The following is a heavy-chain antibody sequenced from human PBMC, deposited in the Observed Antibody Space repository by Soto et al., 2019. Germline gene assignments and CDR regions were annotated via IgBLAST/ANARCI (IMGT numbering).Heavy chain of an antibody. V-gene: IGHV3-30*18. J-gene: IGHJ6*02. CDR3: AKYEYSSSWIPPASFLSDYYDMDV. CDR1: GFTFSSYG. Sequence: QVQLVESGGGVVQPGRSLRLSCAASGFTFSSYGMHWVRQAPGKGLEWVAVISYDGSNKYYADSVKGRFTVSRDNSKNTVYLQMNSLRAEDTAVYYCAKYEYSSSWIPPASFLSDYYDMDVWGQGTTVTVSS. CDR2: ISYDGSNK. D-gene: IGHD6-6*01.